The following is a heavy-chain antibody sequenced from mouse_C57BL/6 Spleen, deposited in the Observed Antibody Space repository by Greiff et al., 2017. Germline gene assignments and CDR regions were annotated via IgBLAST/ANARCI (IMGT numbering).Heavy chain of an antibody. V-gene: IGHV1-50*01. CDR3: ARESGYY. CDR2: IDPSDSYT. J-gene: IGHJ3*01. CDR1: GYTFTSYW. Sequence: QVQLQQPGAELVKPGASVKLSCKASGYTFTSYWMQWVKQRPGQGLEWIGEIDPSDSYTNYNQKFKGKATLTVDTSSSTAYMQLSSLTSEDSAVYYCARESGYYWGQGTLVTVSA. D-gene: IGHD2-2*01.